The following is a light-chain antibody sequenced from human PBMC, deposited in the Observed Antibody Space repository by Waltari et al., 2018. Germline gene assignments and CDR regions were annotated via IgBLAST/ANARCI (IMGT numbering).Light chain of an antibody. CDR2: DGY. V-gene: IGKV1-12*01. CDR3: QQANSFPIT. CDR1: QDISSW. Sequence: DIQMTQSPSSVSASVGDGVTITCRARQDISSWLAWYQQTPGKAPNLLIYDGYSLQSGVPSRFSGSGSGTVFTLTISSLQPEDFATYYCQQANSFPITFGQGTRLEIK. J-gene: IGKJ5*01.